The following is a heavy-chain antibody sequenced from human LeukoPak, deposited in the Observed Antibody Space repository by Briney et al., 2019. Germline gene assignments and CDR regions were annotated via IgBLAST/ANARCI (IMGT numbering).Heavy chain of an antibody. D-gene: IGHD3-3*01. Sequence: PAASVKVSCKASGGTFGSYAISWVRQAPGQGLEWMGRIIPILGIANYAQKFQGRVTITADKSTSTAYMELSSLRSEDTAVYYCARDQLGVDYDFWSGYWHFDYWGQGTLVTVSS. CDR1: GGTFGSYA. V-gene: IGHV1-69*04. J-gene: IGHJ4*02. CDR3: ARDQLGVDYDFWSGYWHFDY. CDR2: IIPILGIA.